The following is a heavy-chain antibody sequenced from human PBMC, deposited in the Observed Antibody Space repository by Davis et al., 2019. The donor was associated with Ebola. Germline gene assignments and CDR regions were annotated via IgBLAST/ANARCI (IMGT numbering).Heavy chain of an antibody. CDR1: GFTFSSYA. CDR3: AKIEYGDYVDY. Sequence: GESLKISCAASGFTFSSYAMSWVRQAPGKGLEWVSAISGSGGSTYYADSVKGRFTISRDNSKNTLYLQMNSLRAEDTAVYYCAKIEYGDYVDYWGQGTLVTVSS. D-gene: IGHD4-17*01. CDR2: ISGSGGST. V-gene: IGHV3-23*01. J-gene: IGHJ4*02.